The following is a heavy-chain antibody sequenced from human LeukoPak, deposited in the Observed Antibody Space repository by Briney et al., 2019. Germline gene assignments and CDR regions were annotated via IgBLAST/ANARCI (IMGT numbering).Heavy chain of an antibody. J-gene: IGHJ6*02. CDR2: TYYRSKWYN. CDR1: GDSVSSYRAA. Sequence: SQILSLTCAISGDSVSSYRAAWNWIRQSPSRGLEWLGRTYYRSKWYNDYAVSVKSRITINPDTSKNQFFLQLNSVTPDDTAVYYCARDYYYGMDVWGQGTTVTVSS. V-gene: IGHV6-1*01. CDR3: ARDYYYGMDV.